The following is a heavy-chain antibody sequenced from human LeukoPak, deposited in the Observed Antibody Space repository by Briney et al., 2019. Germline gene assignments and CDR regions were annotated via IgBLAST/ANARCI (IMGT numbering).Heavy chain of an antibody. Sequence: GGSLRLSCAASGFTFSSYGMHWVRQAPGKGLEWVAVIWYDVSNKYYADSVKGRFTISRDNSKNTLYLQMNSLRAEDTAVYYCARGRLHNYYDSSGHPFDYWGQGTLVTVSS. CDR1: GFTFSSYG. CDR3: ARGRLHNYYDSSGHPFDY. D-gene: IGHD3-22*01. J-gene: IGHJ4*02. CDR2: IWYDVSNK. V-gene: IGHV3-33*01.